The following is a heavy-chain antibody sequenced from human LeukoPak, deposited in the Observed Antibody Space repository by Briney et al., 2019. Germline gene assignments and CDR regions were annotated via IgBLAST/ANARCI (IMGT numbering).Heavy chain of an antibody. D-gene: IGHD1-1*01. CDR1: DDSITMYY. CDR3: ARGRVSSSTWYSTYYYYFYMDV. V-gene: IGHV4-59*01. CDR2: VDHTGGT. J-gene: IGHJ6*03. Sequence: PSETLSLTCSVSDDSITMYYWTWIRQPPGKGLEWIGYVDHTGGTNFNTSLNGRVSISRDTTKNLFSLRLRSVTAADTAVYFCARGRVSSSTWYSTYYYYFYMDVWGKGTTVTVSS.